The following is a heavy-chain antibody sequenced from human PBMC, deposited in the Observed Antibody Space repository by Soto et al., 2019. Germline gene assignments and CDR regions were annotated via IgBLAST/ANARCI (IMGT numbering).Heavy chain of an antibody. J-gene: IGHJ4*02. CDR1: GGSISSYY. D-gene: IGHD6-19*01. V-gene: IGHV4-59*08. CDR2: IYYSGST. Sequence: PSETLSLTCTVSGGSISSYYWSWIRQPPGKGLEWIGYIYYSGSTNYNPSLKSRVTISVDTSKNQFSLKLSFVTAADTAVYYCARYNSSGFDCWGQGTLVTVSS. CDR3: ARYNSSGFDC.